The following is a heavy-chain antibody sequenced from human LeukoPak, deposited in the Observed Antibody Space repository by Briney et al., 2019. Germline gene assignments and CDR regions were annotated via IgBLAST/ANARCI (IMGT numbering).Heavy chain of an antibody. Sequence: GGSLRLSCAASGFTFSSYWMHWVRQAPGKGLEWVSAIGGSGGSTYYADSVKGRFTVSRDDVKNTLYLQMNSLGVEDSAVYYCAKDEAPAAGSWNYYYGMDVWGQGTTVTVSS. D-gene: IGHD6-13*01. CDR1: GFTFSSYW. CDR3: AKDEAPAAGSWNYYYGMDV. J-gene: IGHJ6*02. V-gene: IGHV3-23*01. CDR2: IGGSGGST.